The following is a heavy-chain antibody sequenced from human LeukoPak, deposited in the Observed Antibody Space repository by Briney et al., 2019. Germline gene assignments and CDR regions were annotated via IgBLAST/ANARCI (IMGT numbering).Heavy chain of an antibody. D-gene: IGHD3-3*01. CDR2: IKQDGSEK. CDR1: GFTFSSYW. J-gene: IGHJ3*02. V-gene: IGHV3-7*01. Sequence: SGGSLRLSCAASGFTFSSYWMSWVRQAPGKGLEWVANIKQDGSEKYYVDSVKGRFTISRDNAKNSLYLQMNSLRAEDTAVYYCARDEVEYYDFWSGYYTAFDIWGQGTMVTVSS. CDR3: ARDEVEYYDFWSGYYTAFDI.